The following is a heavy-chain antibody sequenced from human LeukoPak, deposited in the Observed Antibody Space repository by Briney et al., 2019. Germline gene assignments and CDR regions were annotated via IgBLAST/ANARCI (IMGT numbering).Heavy chain of an antibody. J-gene: IGHJ4*01. CDR3: ARCIAARPGDYFEY. V-gene: IGHV3-7*01. CDR2: IKQDGSEE. CDR1: GFIFSNYW. Sequence: PGGSLRLSCAASGFIFSNYWMSWVRQPPGKGLEWVANIKQDGSEEYYVGSVKGRFTISRDNVKDSLYLQMNSLRAEDTAMYYCARCIAARPGDYFEYWGQGTLVTVSS. D-gene: IGHD6-6*01.